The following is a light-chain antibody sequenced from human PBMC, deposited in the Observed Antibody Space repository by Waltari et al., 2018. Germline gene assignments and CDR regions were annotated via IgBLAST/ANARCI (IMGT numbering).Light chain of an antibody. J-gene: IGKJ2*01. Sequence: DMEMTQSPSSLSASVGDRITITCRASQSISKYLNWLQQRPGKAPKLLIYGASGLQTGVPSRFSGSGSGTEFTLTITSLQPEDFAVYYCQQSLIAPYTFGQGTTLEIK. CDR3: QQSLIAPYT. CDR2: GAS. V-gene: IGKV1-39*01. CDR1: QSISKY.